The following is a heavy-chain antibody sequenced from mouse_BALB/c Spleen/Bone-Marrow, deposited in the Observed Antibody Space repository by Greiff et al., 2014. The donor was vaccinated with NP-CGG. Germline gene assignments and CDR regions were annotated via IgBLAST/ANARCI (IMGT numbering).Heavy chain of an antibody. CDR3: GRGNYDYDSWFGY. CDR2: INPYNGGP. V-gene: IGHV1-37*01. D-gene: IGHD2-4*01. CDR1: GYSFTGYF. J-gene: IGHJ3*01. Sequence: DVQLVESGPELVKPGASVKISCKASGYSFTGYFMNWMKQSHGKSLEWIGRINPYNGGPFYNQKFKGKATLTVDKSSSTAHMELLSLTAEDSAVYYCGRGNYDYDSWFGYWGQGTLVTVSA.